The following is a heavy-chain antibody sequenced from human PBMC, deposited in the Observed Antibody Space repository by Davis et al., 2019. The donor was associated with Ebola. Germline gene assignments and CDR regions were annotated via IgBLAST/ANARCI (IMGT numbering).Heavy chain of an antibody. CDR3: ARGVLLWFTELLSGPGWFDP. D-gene: IGHD3-10*01. V-gene: IGHV1-8*01. CDR2: MNPNSGNT. CDR1: GYTFTSYD. J-gene: IGHJ5*02. Sequence: AASVKVSCKASGYTFTSYDINWVRQAIGQGLEWMGWMNPNSGNTGYAQKFQGRVTMTRNTSISTAYMELSSLRSEDTAVYYCARGVLLWFTELLSGPGWFDPWGQGTLVTVSS.